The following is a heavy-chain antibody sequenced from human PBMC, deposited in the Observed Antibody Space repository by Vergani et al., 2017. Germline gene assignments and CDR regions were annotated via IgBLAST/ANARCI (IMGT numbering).Heavy chain of an antibody. CDR3: ARARSSWVLGFDY. V-gene: IGHV4-59*01. D-gene: IGHD6-13*01. Sequence: QVQLQESGPGLVKPSETLSLTCTVSGGSLSSYYLSWIRQPPGKGLEWIGYIYYSGSTNYNPSLKSRVTISVDTSKNQFSLKLSSVTAADTAVYYCARARSSWVLGFDYWGQGTLVTVSS. CDR2: IYYSGST. CDR1: GGSLSSYY. J-gene: IGHJ4*02.